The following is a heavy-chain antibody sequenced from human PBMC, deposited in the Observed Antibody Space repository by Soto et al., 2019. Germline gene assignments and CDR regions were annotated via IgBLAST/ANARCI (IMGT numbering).Heavy chain of an antibody. CDR3: AKDRYSSSWYAGKGDWFDP. D-gene: IGHD6-13*01. CDR1: GFTFSSYA. CDR2: ISGSGGST. J-gene: IGHJ5*02. V-gene: IGHV3-23*01. Sequence: GGSLRLSCAASGFTFSSYAMSWVRQAPGKGLEWVSAISGSGGSTYYADSVKGRFTISRDNSKNTLNLQMNSLRAEDTAVYYCAKDRYSSSWYAGKGDWFDPWGQGTLVTVSS.